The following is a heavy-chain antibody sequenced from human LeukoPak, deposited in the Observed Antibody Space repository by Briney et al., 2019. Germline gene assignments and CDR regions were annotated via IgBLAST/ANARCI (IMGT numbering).Heavy chain of an antibody. Sequence: PSETLSLTCTVSGGSISSYYWSWIRQPAGKGLEWIGRIYTSGSTNYNPSLKSRVTMSVDTSKNQFSLKLSSVTAADTAVYYCARKPNGDGYNYWRYYYFDYWGQGTLVTVSS. J-gene: IGHJ4*02. CDR3: ARKPNGDGYNYWRYYYFDY. V-gene: IGHV4-4*07. CDR2: IYTSGST. CDR1: GGSISSYY. D-gene: IGHD5-24*01.